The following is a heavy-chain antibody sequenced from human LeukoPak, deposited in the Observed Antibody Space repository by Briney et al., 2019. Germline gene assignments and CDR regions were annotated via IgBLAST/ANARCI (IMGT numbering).Heavy chain of an antibody. CDR1: GYSFTSYW. D-gene: IGHD3-10*01. J-gene: IGHJ4*02. CDR2: IYPGDSDT. V-gene: IGHV5-51*01. Sequence: GESLKISCRGSGYSFTSYWIGWVRQMPGKGLEWMGIIYPGDSDTRYSPSFQGQVTISADKSISTAYLQWSSLKASDTAMYYCARLPLLWFGEPTPFDYWGQGTLVTVSS. CDR3: ARLPLLWFGEPTPFDY.